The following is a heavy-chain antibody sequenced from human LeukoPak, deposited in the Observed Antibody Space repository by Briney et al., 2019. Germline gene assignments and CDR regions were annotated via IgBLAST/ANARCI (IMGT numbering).Heavy chain of an antibody. CDR3: ARVYGDYVRYYYMDV. J-gene: IGHJ6*03. CDR1: GGSISSYY. Sequence: SETLSLTCTVSGGSISSYYWSWIRQPPGKGLEWIGYIYYSGSTNYNPSLKSRVTISVDTSKNQFSLKLSSVTAADTAVYYCARVYGDYVRYYYMDVWGKGTTVTISS. D-gene: IGHD4-17*01. CDR2: IYYSGST. V-gene: IGHV4-59*01.